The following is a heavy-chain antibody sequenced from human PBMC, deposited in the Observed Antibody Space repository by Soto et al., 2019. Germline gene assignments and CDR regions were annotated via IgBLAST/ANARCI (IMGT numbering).Heavy chain of an antibody. J-gene: IGHJ6*02. D-gene: IGHD6-19*01. CDR3: ARVGRDSSGGHYYYYGMDV. CDR1: GGSISSYY. V-gene: IGHV4-4*07. CDR2: TYTSGST. Sequence: QVQLQESGPGLVKPSETLSLTCTVSGGSISSYYWSWIRQPAGKGLEWIGRTYTSGSTNYNPSLKSRVTMSVDTSKNQFSLKLSSVTAADTAVYYCARVGRDSSGGHYYYYGMDVWGQGTTVTVSS.